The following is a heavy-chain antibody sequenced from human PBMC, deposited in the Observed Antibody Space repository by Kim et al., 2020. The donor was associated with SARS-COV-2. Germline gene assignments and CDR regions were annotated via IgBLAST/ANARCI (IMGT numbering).Heavy chain of an antibody. J-gene: IGHJ6*02. CDR3: AKRYGNFFGFDV. V-gene: IGHV3-9*01. Sequence: MAYADLVKGRFTISRDNAQGSVYLQINSLRPEDTALYYCAKRYGNFFGFDVWGQGTTVTVSS. CDR2: M. D-gene: IGHD2-15*01.